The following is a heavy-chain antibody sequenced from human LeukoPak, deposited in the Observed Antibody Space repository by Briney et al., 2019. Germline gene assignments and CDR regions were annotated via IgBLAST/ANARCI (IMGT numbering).Heavy chain of an antibody. CDR2: IYHSGST. D-gene: IGHD3-22*01. V-gene: IGHV4-38-2*02. CDR3: ARVWYYDSSGYYSYYFDY. CDR1: GYSISSGYY. J-gene: IGHJ4*02. Sequence: HSETLSLTCTVSGYSISSGYYWGWIRQPPGKGLEWIGSIYHSGSTYYNPSLKSRVTISVDTSKNQFSLKLSSVTAADTAVYYCARVWYYDSSGYYSYYFDYWGQGTLVTVSS.